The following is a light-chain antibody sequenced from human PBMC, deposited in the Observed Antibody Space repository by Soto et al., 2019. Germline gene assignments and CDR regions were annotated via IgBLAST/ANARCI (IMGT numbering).Light chain of an antibody. J-gene: IGKJ1*01. CDR3: MQALQTPWT. Sequence: DIVMTQSPLSLPVTPGEPASISCRFSQSLLHSNGYYYLDWYLQKPGQSPQVLIYLGSHRASGVPDRFSGSGSGTDFTLKISRVEAEDVGVYYCMQALQTPWTFGQGTKVEVK. CDR1: QSLLHSNGYYY. CDR2: LGS. V-gene: IGKV2-28*01.